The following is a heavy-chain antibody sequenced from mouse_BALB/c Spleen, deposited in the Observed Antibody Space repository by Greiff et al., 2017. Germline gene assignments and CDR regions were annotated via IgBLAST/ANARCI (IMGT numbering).Heavy chain of an antibody. CDR1: GFTFSSYT. Sequence: EVQGVESGGGLVQPGGSLKLSCAASGFTFSSYTMSWVRQTPEKRLEWVAYISNGGGSTYYPDTVKGRFTISRDNAKNTLYLQMSSLKSEDTAMYCCARLCDGDCLLDDWGQGTARTVSA. D-gene: IGHD2-13*01. CDR2: ISNGGGST. CDR3: ARLCDGDCLLDD. J-gene: IGHJ2*01. V-gene: IGHV5-12-2*01.